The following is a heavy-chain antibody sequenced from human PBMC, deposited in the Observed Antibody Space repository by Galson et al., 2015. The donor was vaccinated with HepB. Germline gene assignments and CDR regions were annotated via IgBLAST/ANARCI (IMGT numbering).Heavy chain of an antibody. D-gene: IGHD3-16*01. CDR1: GNTFTSYY. CDR2: IHPSGGTA. J-gene: IGHJ4*02. Sequence: SVKVSCKASGNTFTSYYIHWVRQAPGQGPEWVGIIHPSGGTARYARQFQGRVAMTSDTSTNTVYMEVRSLRSEDTAVYYCARGGGLMGDLDYWGQGTLVTVSS. V-gene: IGHV1-46*01. CDR3: ARGGGLMGDLDY.